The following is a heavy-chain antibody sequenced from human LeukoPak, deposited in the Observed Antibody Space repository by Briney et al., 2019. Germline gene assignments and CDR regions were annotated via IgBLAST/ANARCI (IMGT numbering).Heavy chain of an antibody. J-gene: IGHJ5*02. Sequence: SETLSLTCAVYGGSFSGYYWSWIRQPPGKGLEWIGEINHSGSTNYNPSLKSRVTISVDTSTNQFSLKLSSVTAADTAVYYCARFRMGRFLEWNWFDPWGQGTLVTVSS. CDR1: GGSFSGYY. D-gene: IGHD3-3*01. CDR3: ARFRMGRFLEWNWFDP. V-gene: IGHV4-34*01. CDR2: INHSGST.